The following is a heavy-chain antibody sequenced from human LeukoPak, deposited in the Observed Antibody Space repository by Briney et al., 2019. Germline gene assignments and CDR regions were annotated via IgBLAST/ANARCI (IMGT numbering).Heavy chain of an antibody. CDR2: IDYRERT. V-gene: IGHV4-39*01. D-gene: IGHD3-16*01. CDR1: GGSITTGGHY. CDR3: ANYVSGTMRDY. J-gene: IGHJ4*02. Sequence: SETLSLTCTVSGGSITTGGHYWGWIRQPPGKGLEWIGSIDYRERTTYNPSLKSRVTISADTSKSQFSLQLSSVTVTDTAVYYCANYVSGTMRDYWGQGTLVTVSS.